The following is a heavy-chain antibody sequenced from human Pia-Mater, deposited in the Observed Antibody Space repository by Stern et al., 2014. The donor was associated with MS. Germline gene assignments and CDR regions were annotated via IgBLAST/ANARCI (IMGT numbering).Heavy chain of an antibody. CDR3: ARRSSLGGFFDY. V-gene: IGHV3-74*01. CDR2: LNNDGSRT. CDR1: GFTFSGYW. D-gene: IGHD3-16*01. J-gene: IGHJ4*01. Sequence: EDQLVESGGGLVQPGGSLRLSCAASGFTFSGYWMHWVRQAPGKGLVWVSRLNNDGSRTNYADSVKGRFTISRDNARNTLYLQMNGLRAEDTAVYYCARRSSLGGFFDYWGHGTLVTVSS.